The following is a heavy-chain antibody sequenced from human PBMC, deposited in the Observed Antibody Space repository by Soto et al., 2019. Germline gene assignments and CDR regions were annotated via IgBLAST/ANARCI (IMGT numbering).Heavy chain of an antibody. J-gene: IGHJ6*03. CDR2: INEDSTYI. CDR3: VRDLGRYFRSGYMDL. D-gene: IGHD3-9*01. Sequence: EVQLVESGGGLVKPGGSLRLSCTASGFAFNTYSMNWVRKAPGKGLEWVSSINEDSTYIYYADSLRGRITISRDNAKDSLFLQMNSLRPDDTAVYYWVRDLGRYFRSGYMDLWGDGATVTVSS. V-gene: IGHV3-21*02. CDR1: GFAFNTYS.